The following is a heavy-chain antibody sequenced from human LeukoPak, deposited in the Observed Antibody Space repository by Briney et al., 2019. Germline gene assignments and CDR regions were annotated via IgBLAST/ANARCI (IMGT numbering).Heavy chain of an antibody. CDR3: AKIKGRSGSYFDY. V-gene: IGHV3-23*01. CDR2: ISGSGNT. CDR1: GFTFSSYA. J-gene: IGHJ4*02. D-gene: IGHD3-10*01. Sequence: GGSLRLSCAASGFTFSSYAMSWVRQAPGKGLEWVSAISGSGNTYHADSVKGRFTISRDSSKNALYLQMNSLRAEDTAVYYCAKIKGRSGSYFDYWGQGTLVTVSS.